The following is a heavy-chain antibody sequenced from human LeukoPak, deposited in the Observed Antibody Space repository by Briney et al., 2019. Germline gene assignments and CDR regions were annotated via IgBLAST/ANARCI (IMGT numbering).Heavy chain of an antibody. CDR3: ARDHDYGDFFDY. D-gene: IGHD4-17*01. Sequence: SETLSLTCTVSGGSISSSNYYWGWIRQPPGKGLEWIGSIYYSGSSYYNPSLKSRVTMSVDTSKNQFSLKLSSVTAADTAVYYCARDHDYGDFFDYWGQGTLVTVSS. CDR2: IYYSGSS. J-gene: IGHJ4*02. V-gene: IGHV4-39*07. CDR1: GGSISSSNYY.